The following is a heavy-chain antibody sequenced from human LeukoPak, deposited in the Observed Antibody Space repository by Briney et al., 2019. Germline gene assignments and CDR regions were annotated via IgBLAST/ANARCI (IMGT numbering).Heavy chain of an antibody. Sequence: GGSLRLSRAASGFTFSSYWMHWVRQAPGKGLVWVSRINSDGSSTSYADSVKGRFTISRDNAKNTLYLQMNSLRAEDTAVYYCARDRERYSGYVDAFDTWGQGKMVTVSS. CDR3: ARDRERYSGYVDAFDT. J-gene: IGHJ3*02. CDR2: INSDGSST. V-gene: IGHV3-74*01. D-gene: IGHD5-12*01. CDR1: GFTFSSYW.